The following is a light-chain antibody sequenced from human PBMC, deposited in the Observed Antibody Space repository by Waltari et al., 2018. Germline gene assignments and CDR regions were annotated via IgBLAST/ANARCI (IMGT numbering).Light chain of an antibody. J-gene: IGLJ2*01. CDR1: NYNIGNNY. CDR2: RNN. V-gene: IGLV1-47*01. Sequence: QSVLSQPPSASGTPGQRVTISCSGTNYNIGNNYVYWYHQLPGTAPKLLIYRNNQRPPGVPDRFSGSKSGTSASLAISGLRSEDEAHDYCASWDGSLGGVIFGGGTKLTVL. CDR3: ASWDGSLGGVI.